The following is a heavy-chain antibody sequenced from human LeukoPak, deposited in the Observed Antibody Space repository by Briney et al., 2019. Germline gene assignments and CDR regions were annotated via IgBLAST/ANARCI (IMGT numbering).Heavy chain of an antibody. CDR1: GFTFSSYS. V-gene: IGHV3-21*01. CDR3: ARDPDLTGYSILDAFDI. D-gene: IGHD3-9*01. J-gene: IGHJ3*02. CDR2: ISSSSSYI. Sequence: GGSLRLSCAASGFTFSSYSMNWVRQAPGKGLEWVSSISSSSSYIYYADSVKGRFTIYRDNAKNSLYLQMNSLRAEDTAVYYCARDPDLTGYSILDAFDIWGQGTMVTVSS.